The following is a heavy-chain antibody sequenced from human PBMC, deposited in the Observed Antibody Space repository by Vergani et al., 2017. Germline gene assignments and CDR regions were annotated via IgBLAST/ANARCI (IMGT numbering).Heavy chain of an antibody. CDR3: ARXVAAADAETLGFDP. D-gene: IGHD6-13*01. Sequence: EVQLVQSGAEVKKPGESVKISCKGSGYSFTSYWIGWVRQMPGKGLEWMGIIYPGDSDTRYSPSFQGQVTISADKSISTAYLQWSSLKASDTAMYYCARXVAAADAETLGFDPWGQGTLVTVSS. CDR1: GYSFTSYW. V-gene: IGHV5-51*01. J-gene: IGHJ5*02. CDR2: IYPGDSDT.